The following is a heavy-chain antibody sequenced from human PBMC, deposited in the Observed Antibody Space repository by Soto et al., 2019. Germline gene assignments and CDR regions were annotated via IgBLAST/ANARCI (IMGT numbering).Heavy chain of an antibody. D-gene: IGHD3-3*01. V-gene: IGHV5-10-1*01. J-gene: IGHJ6*02. Sequence: LKISCKGSGYNFTSYWIIWVRQMPGKGLEWMGNIDPTDSFTNYSPSFQGHVTISTDKSMSTAYLQWGTLKASDTAMYYCARRGYDFWSGLDVWGQGTTVNVSS. CDR2: IDPTDSFT. CDR3: ARRGYDFWSGLDV. CDR1: GYNFTSYW.